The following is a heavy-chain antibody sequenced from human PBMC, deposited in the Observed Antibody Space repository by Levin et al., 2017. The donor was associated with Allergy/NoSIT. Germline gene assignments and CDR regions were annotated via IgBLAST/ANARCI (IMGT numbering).Heavy chain of an antibody. CDR2: IYNSGTT. J-gene: IGHJ5*02. Sequence: ASETLSLTCTVFGGSMNGFYWNWIRQPPGKGLEWIGYIYNSGTTRYNPFLQSRVTISVDASKSQFSLKVRSVTSADTAIYFCAGYSTSSSWIDPWGQGTRVTVSS. V-gene: IGHV4-59*01. D-gene: IGHD1-26*01. CDR1: GGSMNGFY. CDR3: AGYSTSSSWIDP.